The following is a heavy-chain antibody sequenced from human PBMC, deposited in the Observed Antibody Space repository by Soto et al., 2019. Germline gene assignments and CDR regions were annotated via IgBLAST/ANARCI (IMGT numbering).Heavy chain of an antibody. CDR3: ARGLGGSYWSRLRHFDY. Sequence: XGTLSLTCAVYGGSFSGYYWSWIRQPPGKGLEWIGEINHSGSTNYNPSLKSRVTISVDTSKNQFSLKLSSVTAADTAVYYCARGLGGSYWSRLRHFDYWGQGTLVTVSS. D-gene: IGHD1-26*01. J-gene: IGHJ4*02. CDR2: INHSGST. CDR1: GGSFSGYY. V-gene: IGHV4-34*01.